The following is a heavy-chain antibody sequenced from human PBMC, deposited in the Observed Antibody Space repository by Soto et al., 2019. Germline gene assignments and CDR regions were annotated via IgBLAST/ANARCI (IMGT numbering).Heavy chain of an antibody. V-gene: IGHV4-4*02. CDR2: ISHVGNS. D-gene: IGHD2-15*01. CDR3: ATAGMGYCSRCTCDSGLYGMHV. Sequence: SKALRLTTAVSGGFISRRHWWNWSRLLEGKGLEWIGLISHVGNSNYTPSLQSRLTISLDKSKNQFSLELSSVTAADTAVYYCATAGMGYCSRCTCDSGLYGMHVWGQGTTVTVS. CDR1: GGFISRRHW. J-gene: IGHJ6*02.